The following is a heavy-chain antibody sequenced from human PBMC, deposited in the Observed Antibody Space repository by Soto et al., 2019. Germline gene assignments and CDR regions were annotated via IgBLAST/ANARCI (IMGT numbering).Heavy chain of an antibody. CDR2: ISYDGSNK. D-gene: IGHD1-26*01. Sequence: QVQLVESGGGVVQPGRSLRLSCAASGFTFSSYAMHWVRQAPGKGLGWVAVISYDGSNKYYADSVKGRFTISRDNSKNTLYLQMNSLRAEDTAVYYCAREGGAWELLSDAFDIWGQGTMVTVSS. J-gene: IGHJ3*02. V-gene: IGHV3-30-3*01. CDR3: AREGGAWELLSDAFDI. CDR1: GFTFSSYA.